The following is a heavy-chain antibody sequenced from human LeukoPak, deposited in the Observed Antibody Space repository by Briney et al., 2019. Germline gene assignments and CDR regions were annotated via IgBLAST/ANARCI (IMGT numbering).Heavy chain of an antibody. D-gene: IGHD3-10*01. CDR3: ATHDEGSYFET. Sequence: PSETLSLTCTVSGGSVRSSRTYWGWIRQSPGKGLEWIGSVYYVGNAYYRPSLLSRATITIDTSKTHISLRLTSVTATDTGIYYCATHDEGSYFETWGQGALVTVSS. CDR2: VYYVGNA. J-gene: IGHJ5*02. V-gene: IGHV4-39*02. CDR1: GGSVRSSRTY.